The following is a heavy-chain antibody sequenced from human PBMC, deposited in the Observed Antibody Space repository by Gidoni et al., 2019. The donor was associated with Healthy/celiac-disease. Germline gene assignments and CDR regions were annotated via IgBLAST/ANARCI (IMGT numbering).Heavy chain of an antibody. V-gene: IGHV3-9*01. CDR3: AKGYCSSTSCYTYDY. Sequence: EVQLVESGRGLGQPGRSLRLSCAASGYPLDDYAIPWVRQAPGKGLEWVSGISWNSGSIGYADSVKGRFTISRDNAKNSLYLQMNSLRAEDTALYYCAKGYCSSTSCYTYDYWGQGTLVTVSS. D-gene: IGHD2-2*02. J-gene: IGHJ4*02. CDR1: GYPLDDYA. CDR2: ISWNSGSI.